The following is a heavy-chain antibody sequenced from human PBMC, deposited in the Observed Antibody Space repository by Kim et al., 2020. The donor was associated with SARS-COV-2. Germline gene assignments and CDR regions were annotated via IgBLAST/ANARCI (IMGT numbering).Heavy chain of an antibody. CDR3: ARVHYYGSGSPFDY. CDR2: IKQDGSEK. CDR1: GFTFSSYW. J-gene: IGHJ4*02. D-gene: IGHD3-10*01. V-gene: IGHV3-7*01. Sequence: GGSLRLSCAASGFTFSSYWMSWVRQAPGKGLEWVANIKQDGSEKYYVDSVKGRFTISRDNAKNSLYLQMNSLRAEDTAVYYCARVHYYGSGSPFDYWGQGTLVTVSS.